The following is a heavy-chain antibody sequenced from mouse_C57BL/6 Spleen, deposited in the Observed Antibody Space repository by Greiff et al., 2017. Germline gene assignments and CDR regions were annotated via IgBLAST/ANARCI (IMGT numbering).Heavy chain of an antibody. J-gene: IGHJ2*01. CDR2: IYPGDGDT. CDR1: GYAFSSSW. V-gene: IGHV1-82*01. CDR3: AREAVGDY. D-gene: IGHD1-1*01. Sequence: VQLQQSGPELVKPGASVKISCKASGYAFSSSWMNWVKQRPGKGLEWIGRIYPGDGDTNYNGKFKGKATLTADKSSSTAYMQLSSLTSEDSAVYFCAREAVGDYWGQGTTLTVSS.